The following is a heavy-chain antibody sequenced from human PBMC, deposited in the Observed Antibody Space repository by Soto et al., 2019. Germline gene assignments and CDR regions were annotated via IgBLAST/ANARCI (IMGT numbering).Heavy chain of an antibody. CDR1: GFTFSDYY. V-gene: IGHV3-11*04. CDR3: ARDFDILDYFDY. CDR2: ISSSGSTI. D-gene: IGHD3-9*01. J-gene: IGHJ4*02. Sequence: PGGSLRLSCAASGFTFSDYYMSWIRQAPGKGLEWVSYISSSGSTIYYADSVKGRFTISRDNAKNSLYLQMNSLRDEDTAVYYCARDFDILDYFDYWGQGTLVTVSS.